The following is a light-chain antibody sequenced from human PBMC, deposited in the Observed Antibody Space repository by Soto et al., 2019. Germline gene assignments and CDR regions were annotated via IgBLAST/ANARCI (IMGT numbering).Light chain of an antibody. CDR3: QQYNSYVIT. CDR2: WAS. J-gene: IGKJ5*01. CDR1: QSVLYSSNNKNY. V-gene: IGKV4-1*01. Sequence: DIVMTQSPDSLAVSLGERATINCKSSQSVLYSSNNKNYLALYQQKPGQPPKLLIYWASTRESGVPDRFSGSGSGTDFTLTISSLQPDDFATYYCQQYNSYVITFGQGTRLEIK.